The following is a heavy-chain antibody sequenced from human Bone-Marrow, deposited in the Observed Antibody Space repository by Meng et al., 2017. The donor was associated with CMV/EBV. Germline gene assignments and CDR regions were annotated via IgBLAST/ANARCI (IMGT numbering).Heavy chain of an antibody. CDR2: ISYDGSNK. Sequence: GESLKISCAASGFTFSSYAMHWVRQAPGKGLEWVAVISYDGSNKYYADSVKGRFTISRDNSKNTLYLQMNRLRAEDTAVYYCVRDNSGLDYWGQGTRGTVPQ. V-gene: IGHV3-30-3*01. J-gene: IGHJ4*02. D-gene: IGHD6-19*01. CDR1: GFTFSSYA. CDR3: VRDNSGLDY.